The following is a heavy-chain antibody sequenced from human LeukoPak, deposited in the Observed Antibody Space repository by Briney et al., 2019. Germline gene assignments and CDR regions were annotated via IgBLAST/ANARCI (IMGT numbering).Heavy chain of an antibody. D-gene: IGHD3-22*01. V-gene: IGHV4-38-2*02. CDR1: GYSISSDCY. CDR2: IYHSGYT. Sequence: PSETLSLTCSVSGYSISSDCYWAWIRQPPGQGLEWIGGIYHSGYTYYYPSLKSRVTLSVDTSKNQFSLRLSSVTAADTAVYYCARAPRDSNGYYMRSFDSWGQGTVVIVSS. CDR3: ARAPRDSNGYYMRSFDS. J-gene: IGHJ4*02.